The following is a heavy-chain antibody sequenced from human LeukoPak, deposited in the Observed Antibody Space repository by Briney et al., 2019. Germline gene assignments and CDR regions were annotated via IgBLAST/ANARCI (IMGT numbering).Heavy chain of an antibody. Sequence: ASVKVSCKASGYTFISYYMYWVRQAPGQGLEWMGWISAYNGNTNYAQKLQGRVTMTTDTSTSTAYMGLRSLRSDDTAVYYCARDSGGLDYWGQGTLVTVSS. J-gene: IGHJ4*02. V-gene: IGHV1-18*04. CDR3: ARDSGGLDY. CDR2: ISAYNGNT. CDR1: GYTFISYY. D-gene: IGHD1-26*01.